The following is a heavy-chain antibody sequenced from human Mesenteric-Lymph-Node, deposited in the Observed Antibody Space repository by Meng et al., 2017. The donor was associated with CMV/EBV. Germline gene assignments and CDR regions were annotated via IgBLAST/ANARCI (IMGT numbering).Heavy chain of an antibody. D-gene: IGHD3-10*01. CDR3: ARDRGDLMYYFDY. Sequence: GESLKISCAASGFTVSGSYMNWVRQAPGQGPEWVSIIYASGTAYYADSVKGRFTISRDNLKNTLYLQMDGLRAEDTAVYYCARDRGDLMYYFDYWGQGTLVTVSS. CDR1: GFTVSGSY. CDR2: IYASGTA. V-gene: IGHV3-53*01. J-gene: IGHJ4*02.